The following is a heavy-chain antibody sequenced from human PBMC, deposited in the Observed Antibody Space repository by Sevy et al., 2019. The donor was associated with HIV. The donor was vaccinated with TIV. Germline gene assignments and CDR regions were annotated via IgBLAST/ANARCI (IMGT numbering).Heavy chain of an antibody. CDR3: ARQSTSNWFDP. V-gene: IGHV4-39*01. CDR1: GGSISSSSYY. J-gene: IGHJ5*02. Sequence: SETLSLTCTVSGGSISSSSYYWGWIRLPPGKGLEWIGSIYYSGSTYYHPSLKSRVTISVDTSKNQFSLKLSSVTAADTAVYYCARQSTSNWFDPWGQGTLVTVSS. CDR2: IYYSGST.